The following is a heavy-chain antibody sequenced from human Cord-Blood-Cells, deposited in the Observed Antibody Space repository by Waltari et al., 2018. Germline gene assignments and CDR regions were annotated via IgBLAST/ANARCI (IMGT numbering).Heavy chain of an antibody. J-gene: IGHJ4*02. Sequence: QVQLVQSGAEVKKPGASVKVSCKASGYTFTSYAMHWVRQATGQRLEWMGWINAGNGNTKYSQKFQGRVTITRDTSASTAYMELSSLRSEDTAVYYCAREGFYCSSTSCYGFDYWGQGTLVTVSS. CDR1: GYTFTSYA. CDR3: AREGFYCSSTSCYGFDY. D-gene: IGHD2-2*01. CDR2: INAGNGNT. V-gene: IGHV1-3*01.